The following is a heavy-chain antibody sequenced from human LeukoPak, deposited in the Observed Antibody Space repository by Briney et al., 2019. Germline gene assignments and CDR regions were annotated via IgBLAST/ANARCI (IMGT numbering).Heavy chain of an antibody. D-gene: IGHD5-18*01. V-gene: IGHV3-30*04. CDR3: ARVARYSYGPIDY. Sequence: GGPLSLSCAASGLTFSSYAMHWARQPPGKALEWVALTYYDRRHKYYAHSAKGQFTISRDNSKNTLYLHMNSLRAEDTAVYYCARVARYSYGPIDYWGQGTLVTVSS. J-gene: IGHJ4*02. CDR1: GLTFSSYA. CDR2: TYYDRRHK.